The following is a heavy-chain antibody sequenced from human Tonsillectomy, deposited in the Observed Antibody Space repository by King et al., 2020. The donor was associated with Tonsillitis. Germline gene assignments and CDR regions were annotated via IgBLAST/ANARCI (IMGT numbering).Heavy chain of an antibody. D-gene: IGHD3-9*01. J-gene: IGHJ4*02. Sequence: VQLVESGGGLVQPGGSLRLSCAASGFTFSSYWMHWVRQAPGKGLAWVSRINSDGTTTTYAESMKGRLTISRDNAKNTLYLQMNSLRVEDTAVYYCAREASYDILTGYSAPDYWGQGTLVTVSS. CDR3: AREASYDILTGYSAPDY. V-gene: IGHV3-74*01. CDR1: GFTFSSYW. CDR2: INSDGTTT.